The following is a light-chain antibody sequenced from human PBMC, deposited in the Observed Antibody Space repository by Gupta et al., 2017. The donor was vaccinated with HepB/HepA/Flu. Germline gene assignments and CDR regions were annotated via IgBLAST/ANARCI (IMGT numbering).Light chain of an antibody. CDR1: KSISSW. V-gene: IGKV1-5*03. Sequence: DIQMTHSHSTLSASVGDRVTITCRASKSISSWLAWYQQKPGKAPKLLIYKSSSLESGVPSRFSGSGSRTVFSLTISSLQPDDFATYYCQQYNSYSCSFGQGTKLEIK. CDR2: KSS. CDR3: QQYNSYSCS. J-gene: IGKJ2*04.